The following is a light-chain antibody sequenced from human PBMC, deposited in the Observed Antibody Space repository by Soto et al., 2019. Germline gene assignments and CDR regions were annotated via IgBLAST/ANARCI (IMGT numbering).Light chain of an antibody. V-gene: IGKV1-27*01. J-gene: IGKJ3*01. Sequence: DIQMTQSPSSLSASVGDRVTITCRASQGISNYIAWYQQKPGKAPKLLISAASTLQSGVPSRFSGSGSGKDFTLTISSLQPEDVAPYYCQKYNSVPLFGPGTKVDIK. CDR2: AAS. CDR1: QGISNY. CDR3: QKYNSVPL.